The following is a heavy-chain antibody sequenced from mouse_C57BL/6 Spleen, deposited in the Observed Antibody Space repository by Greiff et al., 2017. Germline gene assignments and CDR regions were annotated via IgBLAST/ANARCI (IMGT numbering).Heavy chain of an antibody. CDR3: ASYYYGSSPFAY. D-gene: IGHD1-1*01. CDR2: ISYDGSN. Sequence: EVKVEESGPGLVKPSQSLSLTCSVTGYSITSGYYWNWIRQFPGNKLEWMGYISYDGSNNYNPSLKNRISITRDTSKNQFFLKLNSVTTEDTATYYCASYYYGSSPFAYWGQGTLVTVSA. V-gene: IGHV3-6*01. J-gene: IGHJ3*01. CDR1: GYSITSGYY.